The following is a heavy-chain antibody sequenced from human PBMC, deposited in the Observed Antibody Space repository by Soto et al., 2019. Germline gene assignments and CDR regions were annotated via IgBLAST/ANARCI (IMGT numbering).Heavy chain of an antibody. Sequence: QVQLVESGGGVVQPGRSLRLSCAASGFTFSSYGMHWVRQAPGKGLEWVAVIWYDGSNKYYADSVKGRFTISSDNSKNTLYLQMNSLRAEDTAVYYCARDRGWTRLGHDYWGQGTLVTVSS. J-gene: IGHJ4*02. CDR2: IWYDGSNK. D-gene: IGHD6-19*01. CDR3: ARDRGWTRLGHDY. V-gene: IGHV3-33*01. CDR1: GFTFSSYG.